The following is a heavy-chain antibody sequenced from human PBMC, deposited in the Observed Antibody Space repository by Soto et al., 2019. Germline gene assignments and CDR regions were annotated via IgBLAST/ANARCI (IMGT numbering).Heavy chain of an antibody. J-gene: IGHJ5*02. CDR2: INADGTRT. CDR3: SRDPRNLGLDP. CDR1: GFTFSGYW. Sequence: PGGSLRLSCEASGFTFSGYWMYWVRQAPGKGLVWVSRINADGTRTSSADSVKGRFTISRDNAKNTLYLQMNSLRAEDTAVYYCSRDPRNLGLDPWGQGTLVTVS. V-gene: IGHV3-74*01.